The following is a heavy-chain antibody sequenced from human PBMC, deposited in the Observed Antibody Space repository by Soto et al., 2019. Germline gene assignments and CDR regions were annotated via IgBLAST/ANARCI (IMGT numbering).Heavy chain of an antibody. Sequence: PSETLSLTCTVSGGSISSGGYYWSWIRQHPGKGLEWIGYIYYSGSTYYNPSLKSRVTISVDTSKNQFSLKLSSVTAADTAVYYWGRARRDCSSTSRHSRRNYFDYWGQGTLVTVSS. CDR3: GRARRDCSSTSRHSRRNYFDY. CDR1: GGSISSGGYY. J-gene: IGHJ4*02. D-gene: IGHD2-2*01. V-gene: IGHV4-31*03. CDR2: IYYSGST.